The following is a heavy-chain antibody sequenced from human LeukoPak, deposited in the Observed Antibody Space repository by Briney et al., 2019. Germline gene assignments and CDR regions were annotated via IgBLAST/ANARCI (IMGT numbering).Heavy chain of an antibody. D-gene: IGHD3-10*01. V-gene: IGHV3-74*01. Sequence: GGSLRLSCAASGFTFSSYWMHWVRQAPGKGLLWVSRINSDGSSTSYADSVKGRFTISRDNAKNSMYLQMNSLRAEDTAVYYCARGNDYYGSGTSYYFDYWGQGTLVTVSS. CDR2: INSDGSST. CDR1: GFTFSSYW. J-gene: IGHJ4*02. CDR3: ARGNDYYGSGTSYYFDY.